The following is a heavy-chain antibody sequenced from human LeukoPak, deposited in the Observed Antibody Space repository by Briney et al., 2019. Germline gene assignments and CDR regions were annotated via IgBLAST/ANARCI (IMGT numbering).Heavy chain of an antibody. CDR3: ANYGIGATYAAEGLFDS. CDR2: IGGSGGGT. D-gene: IGHD4-17*01. V-gene: IGHV3-23*01. CDR1: GFTFSTHA. J-gene: IGHJ5*01. Sequence: GGSLRLSCGASGFTFSTHAMTWVRQAPGKGLEWVASIGGSGGGTYYADSVKGRFTISKDTSKNPLFLHMNSLRVEDPALYYCANYGIGATYAAEGLFDSWGQGTLVTVSS.